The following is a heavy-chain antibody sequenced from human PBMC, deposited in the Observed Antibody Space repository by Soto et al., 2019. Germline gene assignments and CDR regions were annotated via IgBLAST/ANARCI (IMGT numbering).Heavy chain of an antibody. CDR3: ARQSRAIQDIVVVPAAIPDY. Sequence: PSETLSLTCAVYGGSFSGYYWSWIRQPPGKGLEWIGEINHSGSTNYNPSLKSRVTISVDTSKNQFSLKLSSVTAADTAVYYCARQSRAIQDIVVVPAAIPDYWGQGTLVTVSS. D-gene: IGHD2-2*02. V-gene: IGHV4-34*01. CDR2: INHSGST. CDR1: GGSFSGYY. J-gene: IGHJ4*02.